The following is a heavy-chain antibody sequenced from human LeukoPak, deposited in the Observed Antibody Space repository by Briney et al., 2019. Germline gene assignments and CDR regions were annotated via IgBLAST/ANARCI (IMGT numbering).Heavy chain of an antibody. Sequence: PGRSLRLSCAASGFTFSSYGMHWVRRAPGKGLEWVAVISYDGSNKYYADSVKGRFTISRDNSKNMLYLQMNSLRAEDTAVYYCAKITIFGVVSSPFDYWGQGTLVTVSS. J-gene: IGHJ4*02. V-gene: IGHV3-30*18. D-gene: IGHD3-3*01. CDR3: AKITIFGVVSSPFDY. CDR2: ISYDGSNK. CDR1: GFTFSSYG.